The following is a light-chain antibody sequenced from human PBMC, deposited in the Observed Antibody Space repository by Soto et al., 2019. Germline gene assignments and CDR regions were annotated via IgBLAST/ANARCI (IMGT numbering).Light chain of an antibody. Sequence: QSVLTQPASASGSPGQSITISCTGTSSDVGSYNYVSWYQQHPGKAPKLMIYGVSDRPSGISSRFSGSKSGNTASLTISGLQTEDEADYYCSSYTDSSTLFGTGTKLTVL. CDR1: SSDVGSYNY. V-gene: IGLV2-14*01. J-gene: IGLJ1*01. CDR2: GVS. CDR3: SSYTDSSTL.